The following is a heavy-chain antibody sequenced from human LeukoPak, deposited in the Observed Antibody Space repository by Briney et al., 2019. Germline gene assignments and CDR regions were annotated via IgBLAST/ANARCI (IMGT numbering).Heavy chain of an antibody. CDR1: GFIVSRNY. CDR2: IYSGGNT. CDR3: ARSWDARLNFDY. J-gene: IGHJ4*02. D-gene: IGHD1-26*01. Sequence: GGSLRLSCAASGFIVSRNYMNWVRQSPGKGLGWVSVIYSGGNTYYADSVKGRFTISRDNSKNTVNLQMNDLRAEDTAVYYCARSWDARLNFDYWGQGTLVTVSS. V-gene: IGHV3-66*02.